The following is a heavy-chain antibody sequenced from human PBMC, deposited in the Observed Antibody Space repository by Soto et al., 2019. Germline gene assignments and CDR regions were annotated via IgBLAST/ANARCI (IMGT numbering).Heavy chain of an antibody. Sequence: GGSLRLSCAASGFTFSSYGMHWVRQAPGKGLEWVAVISYDGSNKYYADSVKGRFTISRDNSKNTLYLQMNSLRAEDTAVYYCAKELAAAGTFGYYYYGMDVWGQGTTVTVSS. V-gene: IGHV3-30*18. CDR1: GFTFSSYG. D-gene: IGHD6-13*01. CDR2: ISYDGSNK. J-gene: IGHJ6*02. CDR3: AKELAAAGTFGYYYYGMDV.